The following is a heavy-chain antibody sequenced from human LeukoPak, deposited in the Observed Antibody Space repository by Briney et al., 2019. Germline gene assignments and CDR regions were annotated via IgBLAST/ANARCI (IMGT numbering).Heavy chain of an antibody. CDR3: AREGDSSGYYIGV. D-gene: IGHD3-22*01. V-gene: IGHV3-9*01. J-gene: IGHJ4*02. CDR1: GFTFDDYA. CDR2: ISWNSGSI. Sequence: GGSLRLSCAASGFTFDDYAMHWVRQAPGKGLEWVSGISWNSGSIGYADSVKGRFTISRDNAKNSLYLQMNSLRAEDTALYYCAREGDSSGYYIGVWGQGTLVTVSS.